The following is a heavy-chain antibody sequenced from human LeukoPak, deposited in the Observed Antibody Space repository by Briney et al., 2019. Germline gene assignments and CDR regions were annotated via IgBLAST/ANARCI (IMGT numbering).Heavy chain of an antibody. CDR1: GYTFTSYG. CDR2: ISVYNGNT. V-gene: IGHV1-18*01. J-gene: IGHJ6*02. Sequence: ASVKVSCKASGYTFTSYGLNWVRQAPGQGLEWMGWISVYNGNTNYVQKLQGRVTMTTDTSTSTAYMELRSLRSDGTAVYYCARLYYYGMDAWGQGTTVTVSS. CDR3: ARLYYYGMDA.